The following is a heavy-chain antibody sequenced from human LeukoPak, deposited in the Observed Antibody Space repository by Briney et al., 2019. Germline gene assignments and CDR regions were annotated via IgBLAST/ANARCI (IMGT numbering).Heavy chain of an antibody. CDR3: ARAGATVTFYYYYYMDV. Sequence: SVKVSCKASGGTFSSYAISWVRQAPGQGLEWMGGIIPIFGTANYAQKFQGRVTITADESTSTAYMELSSLRSEDTAAYYCARAGATVTFYYYYYMDVWGKGTTVTVSS. CDR2: IIPIFGTA. V-gene: IGHV1-69*13. J-gene: IGHJ6*03. D-gene: IGHD4-11*01. CDR1: GGTFSSYA.